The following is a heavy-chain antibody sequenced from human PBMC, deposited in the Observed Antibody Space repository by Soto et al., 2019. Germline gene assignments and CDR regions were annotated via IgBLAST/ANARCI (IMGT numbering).Heavy chain of an antibody. D-gene: IGHD2-15*01. Sequence: EVQLLESGGGLVQPGGSLRLSCAASGFTFSSYAMSWVRQAPGKGLEWVSAISGSGGSTYYEDSVKGRFTISRDNSKNTMYLQMNSLRAEDTDVYYCAKDFPSPLYCSGGSCYDDAFDIWGQGTMVTVSS. CDR2: ISGSGGST. CDR3: AKDFPSPLYCSGGSCYDDAFDI. V-gene: IGHV3-23*01. CDR1: GFTFSSYA. J-gene: IGHJ3*02.